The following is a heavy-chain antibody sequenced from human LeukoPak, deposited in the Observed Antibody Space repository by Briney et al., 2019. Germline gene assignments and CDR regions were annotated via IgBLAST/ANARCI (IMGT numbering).Heavy chain of an antibody. CDR1: GASISNYY. CDR2: FYNSGST. CDR3: ARGGGYHSPFQH. J-gene: IGHJ1*01. Sequence: SETLSLTCSVSGASISNYYWTWIRQPAGKGLEFIGLFYNSGSTNCNPSLKSRVTISVDTSKNQFSLKLSSVTAADTAVYYCARGGGYHSPFQHWGQGTLVTVSS. D-gene: IGHD5-18*01. V-gene: IGHV4-4*07.